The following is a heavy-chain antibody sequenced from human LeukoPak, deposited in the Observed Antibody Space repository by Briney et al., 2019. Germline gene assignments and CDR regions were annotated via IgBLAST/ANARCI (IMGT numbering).Heavy chain of an antibody. CDR2: ISYDGSNK. V-gene: IGHV3-30-3*01. Sequence: GGSLRLSCAASGFTFSSYAMHWVRQAPGEGLEWVAVISYDGSNKYYADSVKGRFTISRDNSKNTLYLQMNSLRAEDTAVYYCARVDTAMVTGSDYWGQGTLVTVSS. CDR3: ARVDTAMVTGSDY. D-gene: IGHD5-18*01. CDR1: GFTFSSYA. J-gene: IGHJ4*02.